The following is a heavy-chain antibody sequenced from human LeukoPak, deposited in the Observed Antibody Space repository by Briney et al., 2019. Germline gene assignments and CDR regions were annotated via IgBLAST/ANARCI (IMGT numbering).Heavy chain of an antibody. D-gene: IGHD3-10*01. J-gene: IGHJ4*02. Sequence: SETLSLTCTVSGGSISSYYWSWIRQPPGKGLEWIGYIYYSGSTNYNPSLKSRVTISVDTSKNQFSLKLSSVTAADTAVYYCARWSVKGSGSDLDYWGQGTLVTVSS. CDR2: IYYSGST. CDR3: ARWSVKGSGSDLDY. CDR1: GGSISSYY. V-gene: IGHV4-59*08.